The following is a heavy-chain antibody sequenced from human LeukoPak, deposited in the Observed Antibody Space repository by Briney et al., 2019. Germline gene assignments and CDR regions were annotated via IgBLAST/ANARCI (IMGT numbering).Heavy chain of an antibody. CDR3: ARDPYNGAYSEGYYYDYMDV. CDR2: ITSSSSYT. V-gene: IGHV3-21*01. Sequence: KPGGSLRLSCAAPGITFSNYNMNWVRQAPGKGLEWISSITSSSSYTFYADSVKGRFTISRDNAKNSLYLQMNSLRVEDTAIYYCARDPYNGAYSEGYYYDYMDVWGKGTTVTVSS. J-gene: IGHJ6*03. D-gene: IGHD1-1*01. CDR1: GITFSNYN.